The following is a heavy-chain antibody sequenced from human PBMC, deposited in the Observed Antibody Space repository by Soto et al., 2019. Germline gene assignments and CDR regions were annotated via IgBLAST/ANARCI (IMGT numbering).Heavy chain of an antibody. D-gene: IGHD2-15*01. CDR1: GYTFAGYY. CDR2: INPNSGNT. CDR3: VVVVVAEAFDP. J-gene: IGHJ5*02. V-gene: IGHV1-8*02. Sequence: GASVKVSCKASGYTFAGYYMHWVRQAPGQGLEWMGWINPNSGNTGYAQKFQGRVTMTRNTSLSTAYMELSSLRSEDTAVYYCVVVVVAEAFDPWGQGTLVTVSS.